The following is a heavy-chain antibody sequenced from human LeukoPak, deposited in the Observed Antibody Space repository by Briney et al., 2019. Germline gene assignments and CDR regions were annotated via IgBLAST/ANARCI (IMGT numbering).Heavy chain of an antibody. D-gene: IGHD3-9*01. J-gene: IGHJ4*02. Sequence: SETLSLTCAVYGGSFSGYYWSWIRQPPGKGLEWIGEINHSGSTNYNPSLKSRVTISVDTSKNQFSLKLSSVTAADTAVYYCARQPSEYDIFDYWGQGTLVTVSS. CDR1: GGSFSGYY. V-gene: IGHV4-34*01. CDR2: INHSGST. CDR3: ARQPSEYDIFDY.